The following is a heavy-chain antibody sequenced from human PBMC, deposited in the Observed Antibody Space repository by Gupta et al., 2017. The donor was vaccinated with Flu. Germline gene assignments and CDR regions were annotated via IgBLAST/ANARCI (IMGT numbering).Heavy chain of an antibody. J-gene: IGHJ4*02. Sequence: EVQLLESGGALVQPGGSLRLSCAASGLTFSDYAMNWVRQAPGKGLEWVSTVGAGGDRTYYAASVMGRFTISRDNSKNTVYLQMNSLRGDDTAVYYGAKDRSGNPAIDYWGQGTLVTVSA. CDR3: AKDRSGNPAIDY. D-gene: IGHD6-13*01. V-gene: IGHV3-23*01. CDR1: GLTFSDYA. CDR2: VGAGGDRT.